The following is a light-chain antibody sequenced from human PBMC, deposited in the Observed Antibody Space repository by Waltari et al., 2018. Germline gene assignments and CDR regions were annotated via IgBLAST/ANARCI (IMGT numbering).Light chain of an antibody. J-gene: IGLJ1*01. Sequence: SALTQPASVSGSPGQSITISCTGTSSDVGGYNYVPWYRQHPGKAPQLVIYAVSNRPSGFSNRFSGSKSGNTASRTISGLQAEDEADYYCSSYSSSSTRVFGTGAKVTVL. CDR1: SSDVGGYNY. CDR2: AVS. CDR3: SSYSSSSTRV. V-gene: IGLV2-14*03.